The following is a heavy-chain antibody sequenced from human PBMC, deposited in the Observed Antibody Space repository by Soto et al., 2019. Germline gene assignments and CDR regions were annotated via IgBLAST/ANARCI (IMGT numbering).Heavy chain of an antibody. CDR2: ISGSGGST. Sequence: GGSLRLSCAVPGGIFHGYGMHWVRQAPGKGLEWVAAISGSGGSTYYADSVKGRFTISRDNSKNTLYLQMNSLRAEDTAVYYCAKSQFYIAVAGKEGTPFLSGFDYWGQGTLVTVSS. J-gene: IGHJ4*02. D-gene: IGHD6-19*01. CDR1: GGIFHGYG. V-gene: IGHV3-23*01. CDR3: AKSQFYIAVAGKEGTPFLSGFDY.